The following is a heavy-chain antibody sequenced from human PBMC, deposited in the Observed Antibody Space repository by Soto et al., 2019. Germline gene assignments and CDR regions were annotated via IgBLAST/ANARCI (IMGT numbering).Heavy chain of an antibody. CDR3: ARDLLGSFDV. CDR1: GYSFTSYG. Sequence: QVQLVQSGAVVKKPGASVKVSCKASGYSFTSYGIGWVRQAPGRGLEWMGWINTNNGNTNSAQRLQGIVQMTADPSTRTAYTELRSLRFDVTAVYYFARDLLGSFDVWGQGTMVTISS. V-gene: IGHV1-18*01. J-gene: IGHJ3*01. D-gene: IGHD2-15*01. CDR2: INTNNGNT.